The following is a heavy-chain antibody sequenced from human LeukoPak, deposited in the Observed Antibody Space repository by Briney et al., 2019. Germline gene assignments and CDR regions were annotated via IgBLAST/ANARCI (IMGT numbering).Heavy chain of an antibody. Sequence: SETLSLTCAVYGGSFSGYYWSWIRQPPGKGLEWIGEINHSGSTNYNPSLKSRVTISVDTSKNQFSLKLSSVTAADTAVYYCARAPYGDYDSAFDIWGQGTMVTVPS. CDR3: ARAPYGDYDSAFDI. J-gene: IGHJ3*02. CDR1: GGSFSGYY. CDR2: INHSGST. V-gene: IGHV4-34*01. D-gene: IGHD4-17*01.